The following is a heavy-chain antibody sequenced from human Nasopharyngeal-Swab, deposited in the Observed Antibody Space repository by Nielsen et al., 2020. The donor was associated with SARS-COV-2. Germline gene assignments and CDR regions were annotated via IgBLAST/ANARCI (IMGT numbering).Heavy chain of an antibody. J-gene: IGHJ4*02. CDR3: ARLSGGTLDY. Sequence: SFKGSGYSFTTYWSGWVRQMPGKGLEWMGVIYSGDSDTRYSPSFQGQVTISADKSISTAYLQWSSLKDSDTAMYYCARLSGGTLDYWGQGTLVTVSS. V-gene: IGHV5-51*01. D-gene: IGHD1-14*01. CDR1: GYSFTTYW. CDR2: IYSGDSDT.